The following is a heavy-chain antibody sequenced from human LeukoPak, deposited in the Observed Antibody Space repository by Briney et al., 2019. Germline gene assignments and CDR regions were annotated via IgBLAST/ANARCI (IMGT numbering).Heavy chain of an antibody. J-gene: IGHJ6*02. CDR1: GGSFSGYY. Sequence: SETLSLTCAVYGGSFSGYYWSWIRQPPGKGLEWIGEINHSGSTNYNPSLKGRVTISVDTSKNQFSLKLSSVTAADTAVYYCARLRFWSGYRYYGMDVWGQGTTVTVSS. CDR3: ARLRFWSGYRYYGMDV. V-gene: IGHV4-34*01. D-gene: IGHD3-3*01. CDR2: INHSGST.